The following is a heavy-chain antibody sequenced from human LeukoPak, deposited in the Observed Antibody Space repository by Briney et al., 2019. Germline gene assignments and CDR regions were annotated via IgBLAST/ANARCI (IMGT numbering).Heavy chain of an antibody. CDR2: IIPIFGTA. D-gene: IGHD6-6*01. CDR1: GGTFSSYA. J-gene: IGHJ4*02. Sequence: SVKVSCKASGGTFSSYAISWVRQAPGQGLEWMGGIIPIFGTANYAQKFQGRVTITTDESTSTAYMELSSLRSEDTAVYYCARDFSSSSGFDYWGQGTLVTVSS. CDR3: ARDFSSSSGFDY. V-gene: IGHV1-69*05.